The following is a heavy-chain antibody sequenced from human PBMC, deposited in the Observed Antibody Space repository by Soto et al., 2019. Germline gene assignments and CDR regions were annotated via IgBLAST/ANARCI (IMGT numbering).Heavy chain of an antibody. Sequence: WASVKVSCKASGGTFSSYAISWVRQAPGQGLEWMGGIIPIFGTANYAQKFQGRVTITADESTSTAYMELSSLRSEDTAVYYCARRSRSNYWFDPWGQGTLVTVSS. J-gene: IGHJ5*02. CDR1: GGTFSSYA. V-gene: IGHV1-69*13. CDR2: IIPIFGTA. CDR3: ARRSRSNYWFDP. D-gene: IGHD4-4*01.